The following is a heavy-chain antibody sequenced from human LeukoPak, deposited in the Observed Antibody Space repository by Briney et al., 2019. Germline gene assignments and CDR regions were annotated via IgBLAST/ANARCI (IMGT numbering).Heavy chain of an antibody. CDR2: VYYSGSTS. Sequence: SETLSLTCSVSGGSISSSNQYWGWVRQSPGKGLEWIASVYYSGSTSYYNPSLKSRVTISVDTSKNQFSLKLSSVTAADTAVYYCARDGREDAFDIWGQGTMVTVSS. V-gene: IGHV4-39*07. J-gene: IGHJ3*02. CDR3: ARDGREDAFDI. CDR1: GGSISSSNQY.